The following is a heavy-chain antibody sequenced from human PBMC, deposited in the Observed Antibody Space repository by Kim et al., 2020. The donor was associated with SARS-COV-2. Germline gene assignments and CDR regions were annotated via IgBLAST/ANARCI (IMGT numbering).Heavy chain of an antibody. D-gene: IGHD3-9*01. CDR2: IIPIFGTA. V-gene: IGHV1-69*13. J-gene: IGHJ6*02. Sequence: SVKVSCKASGGTFSSYAISWVRQAPGQGLEWMGGIIPIFGTANYAQKFQGRVTITADESTSTAYMELSSLRSEDTAVYHCASGGEYFDWLLRSTGIDVWGQGTTVTVSS. CDR3: ASGGEYFDWLLRSTGIDV. CDR1: GGTFSSYA.